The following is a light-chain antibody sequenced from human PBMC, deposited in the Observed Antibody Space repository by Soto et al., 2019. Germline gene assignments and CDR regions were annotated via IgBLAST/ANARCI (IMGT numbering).Light chain of an antibody. V-gene: IGLV2-11*01. CDR2: DVG. Sequence: QSALTQPRSVSGSPGQSVTISCTGTSSDVGGYNYVSWYQHHPGKAPKLIIYDVGERPSGVPDRFSGSKSGNTASLTISGLHAEDEADYYCCSYAGSYNDVFGTGTKLNVL. CDR1: SSDVGGYNY. J-gene: IGLJ1*01. CDR3: CSYAGSYNDV.